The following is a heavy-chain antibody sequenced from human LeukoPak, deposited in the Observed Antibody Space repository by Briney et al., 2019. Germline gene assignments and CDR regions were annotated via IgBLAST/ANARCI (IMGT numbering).Heavy chain of an antibody. V-gene: IGHV3-23*01. CDR3: AKDGRGVDYFDY. Sequence: GGSLRLSCAASGFSFSSYAMGWVRQAPGEGLEWVSSISGSGGSTYYADSVKGRFIISRDNCKNTLSLQINSLRAEDTAVYYCAKDGRGVDYFDYWGQGTLVTVSS. CDR1: GFSFSSYA. CDR2: ISGSGGST. D-gene: IGHD2-8*01. J-gene: IGHJ4*02.